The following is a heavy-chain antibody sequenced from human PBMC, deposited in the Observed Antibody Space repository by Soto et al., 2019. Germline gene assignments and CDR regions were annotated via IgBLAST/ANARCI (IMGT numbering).Heavy chain of an antibody. CDR3: ARHSCYDSNYYYGMYV. CDR2: MNPNSGNT. CDR1: GYTFTGYD. J-gene: IGHJ6*02. D-gene: IGHD5-12*01. Sequence: ASVKVSCKAAGYTFTGYDINWVRQATGQGLEWMGWMNPNSGNTGYAQKCHGRVTMTRNTSISTAYMELSSLSSEDTAVYYCARHSCYDSNYYYGMYVWG. V-gene: IGHV1-8*01.